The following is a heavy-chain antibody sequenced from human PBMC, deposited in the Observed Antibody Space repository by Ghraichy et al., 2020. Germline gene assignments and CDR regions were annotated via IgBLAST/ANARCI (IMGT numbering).Heavy chain of an antibody. CDR1: GFTFSSYA. Sequence: GGALRLSCAASGFTFSSYAMHWVRQAPGKGLEWVAVISYDGSNKYYADSVKGRFTISRDNSKNTLYLQMNSLRAEDTAVYYCARDREAAGTFLDYWGQGTLVTVSS. D-gene: IGHD6-13*01. CDR3: ARDREAAGTFLDY. CDR2: ISYDGSNK. V-gene: IGHV3-30-3*01. J-gene: IGHJ4*02.